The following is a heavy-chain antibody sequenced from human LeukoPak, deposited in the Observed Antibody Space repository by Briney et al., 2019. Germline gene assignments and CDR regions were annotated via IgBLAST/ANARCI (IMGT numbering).Heavy chain of an antibody. CDR1: GFTFSSYG. CDR2: IWYDGSNK. J-gene: IGHJ4*02. CDR3: ARDIGTYSSSSGFDY. Sequence: GGSLRLSCAASGFTFSSYGMHWVRQAPGKGLEWVAVIWYDGSNKYYADSVKGRFTISRGNSKNTLYLQMNSLRAEDTAVYYCARDIGTYSSSSGFDYWGQGTLVTVSS. D-gene: IGHD6-6*01. V-gene: IGHV3-33*01.